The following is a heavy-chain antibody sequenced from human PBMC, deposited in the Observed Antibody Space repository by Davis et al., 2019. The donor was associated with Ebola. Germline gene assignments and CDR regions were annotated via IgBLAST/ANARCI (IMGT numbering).Heavy chain of an antibody. D-gene: IGHD2-21*01. V-gene: IGHV1-46*02. CDR1: GYTFNAYY. CDR2: ISPSGGST. CDR3: ARGRGHYEYSGGDY. Sequence: AASVKVSCKASGYTFNAYYIHWVRQAPGQGLEWMGIISPSGGSTTYAQNFQGRVTMTRDTSTTTVYMELSSLRSEDTAVYYCARGRGHYEYSGGDYWGQGTLVTVSS. J-gene: IGHJ4*02.